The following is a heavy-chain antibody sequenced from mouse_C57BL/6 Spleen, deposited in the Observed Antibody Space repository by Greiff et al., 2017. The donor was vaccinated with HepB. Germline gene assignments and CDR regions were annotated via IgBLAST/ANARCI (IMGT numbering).Heavy chain of an antibody. CDR2: INPGSGGT. CDR1: GYAFTNYL. V-gene: IGHV1-54*01. Sequence: QVQLQQSGAELVRPGTSVKVSCKASGYAFTNYLIEWVKQRPGQGLEWIGVINPGSGGTNYNETFKGKATLHADQSSSTAYVQLSSLTSEDSAVYFCARSRRKEGNYCDDWGQGTTLTVSS. J-gene: IGHJ2*01. CDR3: ARSRRKEGNYCDD.